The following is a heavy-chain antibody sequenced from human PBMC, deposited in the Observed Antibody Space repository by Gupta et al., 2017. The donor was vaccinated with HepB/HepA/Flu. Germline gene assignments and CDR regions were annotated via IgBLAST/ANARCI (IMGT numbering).Heavy chain of an antibody. CDR1: GFTFTYA. D-gene: IGHD1-26*01. Sequence: EVQLLESGGGLVQPGGSLRLSCTGSGFTFTYAMAWVRQAPGKGLEWVSSIEGRGGSIAYADSVKGRSTISRDNSKNTLYLQMNSLRAEDTAVDYCAKKVVGSNPFDNWGQGTLVTVSS. V-gene: IGHV3-23*01. CDR3: AKKVVGSNPFDN. CDR2: IEGRGGSI. J-gene: IGHJ4*02.